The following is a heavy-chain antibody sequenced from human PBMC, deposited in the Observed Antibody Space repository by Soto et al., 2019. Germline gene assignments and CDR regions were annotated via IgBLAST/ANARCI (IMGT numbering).Heavy chain of an antibody. Sequence: EVQLAESGGGLAQPGGSLRLSCAASGFTLSGYAMDWVRQAPGKGLEYVSGISSNGVGTYYANSVQGRFTISRDNSKNTVYLQMGSLRPEDMAVYYCARRARPDFHYMGVWGKGTTVTVSS. CDR2: ISSNGVGT. J-gene: IGHJ6*03. CDR3: ARRARPDFHYMGV. CDR1: GFTLSGYA. D-gene: IGHD6-6*01. V-gene: IGHV3-64*01.